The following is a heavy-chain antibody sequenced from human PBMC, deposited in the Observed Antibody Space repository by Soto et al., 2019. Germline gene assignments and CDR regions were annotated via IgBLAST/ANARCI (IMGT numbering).Heavy chain of an antibody. CDR2: IYHSGST. V-gene: IGHV4-39*01. D-gene: IGHD6-19*01. J-gene: IGHJ4*02. Sequence: PSETLSLTCSVSGGSISSSSYYWGWIRQPPGKGLEWIGSIYHSGSTYYNPSLKSRVTISVDTSKNQFSLKLSSVTAADTAVYYCARSIAVAGMFDYWGQGTLVTVSS. CDR3: ARSIAVAGMFDY. CDR1: GGSISSSSYY.